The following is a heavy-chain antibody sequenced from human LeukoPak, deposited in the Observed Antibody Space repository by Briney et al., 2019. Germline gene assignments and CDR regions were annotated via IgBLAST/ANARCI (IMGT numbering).Heavy chain of an antibody. Sequence: ASVKVSCKASGYSFTGHYIYWMRQDPGQGLEWMGWLNANSGGTKYVQKFQGRVTMTRDTSITTAYMELSSLTSDDTAVYYCARDRSGSQSNYFDYWGQGTLVTVSS. V-gene: IGHV1-2*02. J-gene: IGHJ4*02. D-gene: IGHD1-26*01. CDR1: GYSFTGHY. CDR3: ARDRSGSQSNYFDY. CDR2: LNANSGGT.